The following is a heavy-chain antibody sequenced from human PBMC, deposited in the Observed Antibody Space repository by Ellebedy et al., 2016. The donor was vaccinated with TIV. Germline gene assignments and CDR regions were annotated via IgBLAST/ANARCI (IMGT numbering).Heavy chain of an antibody. J-gene: IGHJ3*02. D-gene: IGHD3-22*01. CDR1: TFTFSKYA. V-gene: IGHV3-23*01. CDR3: AKDREPHYYDSSGYYPDAFDI. Sequence: GGSLRLSCAASTFTFSKYAMSWVRQAPGKGLEWVSVISGSGGSTYYADSVKGRFTISRDNSKNTLYLQMNSLTAEDTAVYYCAKDREPHYYDSSGYYPDAFDIWGQGTMVTVSS. CDR2: ISGSGGST.